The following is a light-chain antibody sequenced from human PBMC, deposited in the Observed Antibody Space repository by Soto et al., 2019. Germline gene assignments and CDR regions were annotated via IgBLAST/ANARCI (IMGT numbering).Light chain of an antibody. CDR3: CSYTSISTYV. J-gene: IGLJ1*01. Sequence: QSVRTQPASVTVSHGQSIAISCTGTSSDVGSDYNYVSWYQQHPGKAPKLMVYDVSTRPSGVSNRFSGSKSGTTASLTISGFQAEDEADYYCCSYTSISTYVFGTGTKVTVL. CDR1: SSDVGSDYNY. V-gene: IGLV2-14*03. CDR2: DVS.